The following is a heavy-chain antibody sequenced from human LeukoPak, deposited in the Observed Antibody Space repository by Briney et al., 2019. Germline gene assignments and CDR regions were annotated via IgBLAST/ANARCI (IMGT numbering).Heavy chain of an antibody. CDR1: GFTFSSYW. CDR3: ARDGYNYRPRGGMVDY. V-gene: IGHV3-7*04. CDR2: IKQDGTEK. Sequence: PGGSLRLSCAASGFTFSSYWMSWVRQAPGKGLEWVANIKQDGTEKYYVDSVKGRFTISRDNAKNSLYLQMNSLRAEDTAVYYCARDGYNYRPRGGMVDYWGQGTLVTVSS. J-gene: IGHJ4*02. D-gene: IGHD5-24*01.